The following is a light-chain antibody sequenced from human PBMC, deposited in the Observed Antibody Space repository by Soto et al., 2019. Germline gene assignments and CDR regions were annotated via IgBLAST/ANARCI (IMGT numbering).Light chain of an antibody. Sequence: QSVLTQPPSVSEAPGQRVTISCTGSNSNIGAGYDVHWYQQLPGTAPKLLIFGNTNRPSGVPDRFSGSKSGTSASLAITGLQADDEADYYCHSYDSSLSGVVFGGGTKVTVL. J-gene: IGLJ3*02. CDR3: HSYDSSLSGVV. CDR2: GNT. V-gene: IGLV1-40*01. CDR1: NSNIGAGYD.